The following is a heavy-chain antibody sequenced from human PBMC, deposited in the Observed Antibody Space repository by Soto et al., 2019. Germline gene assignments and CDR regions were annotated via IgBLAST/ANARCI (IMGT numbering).Heavy chain of an antibody. CDR1: GYTFTAYY. J-gene: IGHJ4*02. CDR3: ARNYYDSSDRDYLDY. V-gene: IGHV1-2*02. CDR2: INPITGGT. D-gene: IGHD3-22*01. Sequence: SVKVSFRASGYTFTAYYIHWVRQAPGQGLEWMGWINPITGGTNYAPNFQGRVTMTRDTSISTAYMELSSLRSDDTALYYCARNYYDSSDRDYLDYWGQGTLVTVSS.